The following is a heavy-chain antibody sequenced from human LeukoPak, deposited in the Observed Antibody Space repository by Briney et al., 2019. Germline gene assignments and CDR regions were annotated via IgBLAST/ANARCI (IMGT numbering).Heavy chain of an antibody. D-gene: IGHD1-26*01. CDR1: GFTFSSYS. Sequence: PGGSLRLSCAASGFTFSSYSMNWVRQAPGKGLEWVSSISSSSSYIYYADSVKGRLTISRDNAKNSLYLQMNSLRAEDTAVYYCAKAGSYYGYYFDYWGQGTLVTVSS. CDR2: ISSSSSYI. J-gene: IGHJ4*02. V-gene: IGHV3-21*04. CDR3: AKAGSYYGYYFDY.